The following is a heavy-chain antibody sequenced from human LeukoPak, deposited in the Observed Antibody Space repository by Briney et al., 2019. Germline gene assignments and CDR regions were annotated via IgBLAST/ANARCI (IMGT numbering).Heavy chain of an antibody. CDR1: GYSFNAYY. J-gene: IGHJ5*02. CDR3: ARDGTRMFDSGEGLFDP. Sequence: GASVKVSCKASGYSFNAYYIHWVRQAPGQGLEWMGWINPNSGGTNYVQKFQGRVTMTRDTSINTVYMEMSRLTSDDTAIYFCARDGTRMFDSGEGLFDPWGQGTLVTVSS. V-gene: IGHV1-2*02. D-gene: IGHD1/OR15-1a*01. CDR2: INPNSGGT.